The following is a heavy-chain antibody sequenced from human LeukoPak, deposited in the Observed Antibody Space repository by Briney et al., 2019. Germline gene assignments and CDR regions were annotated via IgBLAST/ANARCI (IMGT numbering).Heavy chain of an antibody. CDR3: ASGSSGWYHRIDY. V-gene: IGHV4-59*01. CDR1: GGSISSYY. J-gene: IGHJ4*01. D-gene: IGHD6-19*01. Sequence: SETLSLICTVSGGSISSYYWSWIRQPPGKGLEWIGYIYYSGSTNYNPSLKSRVTISVDTSKNQFSLKLSSVTAADTAVYYCASGSSGWYHRIDYWGHGTLVTVSS. CDR2: IYYSGST.